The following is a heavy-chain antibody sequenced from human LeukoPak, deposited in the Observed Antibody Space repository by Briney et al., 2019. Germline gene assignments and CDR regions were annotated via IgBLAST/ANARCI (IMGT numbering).Heavy chain of an antibody. J-gene: IGHJ5*02. Sequence: ASVTVSYTASGYTFTSYYMHWVRQAPGQGLEWMGIINPSGGSTSYAQKFQGRVTMTRDTSTSTVYMELSSLRSEDTAVYYCAREGDGCYNWFDPWGQGTLVTVSS. CDR2: INPSGGST. D-gene: IGHD2-15*01. CDR3: AREGDGCYNWFDP. V-gene: IGHV1-46*01. CDR1: GYTFTSYY.